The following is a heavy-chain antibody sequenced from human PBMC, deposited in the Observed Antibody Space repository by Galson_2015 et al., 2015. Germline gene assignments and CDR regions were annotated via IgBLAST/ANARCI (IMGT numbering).Heavy chain of an antibody. CDR1: GFTFSSYG. CDR2: ISYDGNNK. Sequence: SLRLSCAASGFTFSSYGMHWVRQAPGKGLEWVPVISYDGNNKYYADSVKGRFTISRDNSKNTLYLQMNSLRAEDTAVYYCARGGYSGYEYFDYWGQGTLVTVSS. J-gene: IGHJ4*02. D-gene: IGHD5-12*01. V-gene: IGHV3-30*03. CDR3: ARGGYSGYEYFDY.